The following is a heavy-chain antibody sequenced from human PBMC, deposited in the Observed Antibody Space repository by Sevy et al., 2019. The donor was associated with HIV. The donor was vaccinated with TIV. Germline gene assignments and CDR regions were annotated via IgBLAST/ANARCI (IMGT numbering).Heavy chain of an antibody. CDR3: ARDGGYSVNFLPSGY. CDR2: ISYDGSSK. D-gene: IGHD3-10*02. Sequence: GGSLRLSCAASGFTFSSHAMHWVRQAPGKGLEWMAAISYDGSSKYYADSVKGGFTISRDDSKNTLYLQMSSLRAGDTAVYYCARDGGYSVNFLPSGYWGQGTLVTVSS. V-gene: IGHV3-30-3*01. J-gene: IGHJ4*02. CDR1: GFTFSSHA.